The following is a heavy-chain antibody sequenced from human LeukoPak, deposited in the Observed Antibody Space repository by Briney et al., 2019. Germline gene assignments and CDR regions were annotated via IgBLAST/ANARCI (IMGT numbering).Heavy chain of an antibody. V-gene: IGHV1-2*02. D-gene: IGHD2-8*01. J-gene: IGHJ4*02. Sequence: ASVKVSCKASGYTFSGHYMRWVRQAPGQGLEWLGWINPNSGGTNYALKFQGRVTMTRDTSISTAYMGLSRLRYDDTAVYYCARVWICSDGVCPDVFDYWGQGTLVTVSS. CDR3: ARVWICSDGVCPDVFDY. CDR2: INPNSGGT. CDR1: GYTFSGHY.